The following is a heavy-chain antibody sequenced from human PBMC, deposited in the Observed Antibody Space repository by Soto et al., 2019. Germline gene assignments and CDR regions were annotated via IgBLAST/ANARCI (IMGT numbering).Heavy chain of an antibody. CDR1: GGSISGYY. Sequence: PSETLSLTCSVSGGSISGYYWSWIRQPPGRGLEWIGYIYYTGSTNYNPSLKSRVTISVDTSRNQFSLKLTSVTAADTAVYYCARAPPNYDFWSDYPKWFDPWGQGTLVTVS. CDR3: ARAPPNYDFWSDYPKWFDP. CDR2: IYYTGST. J-gene: IGHJ5*02. D-gene: IGHD3-3*01. V-gene: IGHV4-59*01.